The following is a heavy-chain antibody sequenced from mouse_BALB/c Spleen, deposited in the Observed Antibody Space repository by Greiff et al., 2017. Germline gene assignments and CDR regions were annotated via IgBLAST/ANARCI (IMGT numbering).Heavy chain of an antibody. J-gene: IGHJ3*01. CDR3: ARYGNYGWFAY. Sequence: EVMLVESGGGLVKPGGSLKLSCAASGFTFSSYTMSWVRQTPEKRLEWVATISSGGGNTYYPDSVKGRFTISRDNAKNNLYLQMSSLRSEDTALYYCARYGNYGWFAYWGQGTLVTVSA. D-gene: IGHD2-1*01. CDR2: ISSGGGNT. V-gene: IGHV5-9*03. CDR1: GFTFSSYT.